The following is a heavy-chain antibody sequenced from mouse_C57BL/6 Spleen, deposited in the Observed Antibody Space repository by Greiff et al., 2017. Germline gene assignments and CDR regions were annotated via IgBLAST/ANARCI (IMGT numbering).Heavy chain of an antibody. CDR1: GYTFTSYD. V-gene: IGHV1-85*01. CDR2: IYPRDGST. J-gene: IGHJ4*01. CDR3: AKGGPMDY. D-gene: IGHD3-3*01. Sequence: QVTLKESGPELVKPWASVKLSCKASGYTFTSYDINWLKQRPGRGLEWIGWIYPRDGSTKYNEKFKGKDTLTVYTSSSTAYMELHSLTSEDSAVYFCAKGGPMDYWGQGTSVTVSS.